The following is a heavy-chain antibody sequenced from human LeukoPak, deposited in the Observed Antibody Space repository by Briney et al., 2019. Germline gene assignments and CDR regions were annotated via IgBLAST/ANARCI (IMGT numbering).Heavy chain of an antibody. J-gene: IGHJ5*02. V-gene: IGHV3-9*01. CDR3: AKGPGYDFWSGYYGFDP. CDR1: GFTFDDYA. Sequence: GGSLRLSCAASGFTFDDYAMHWVRQAPGKGLEWVSGISWNSGSIGYADSVKGRFTISRDNAKNSLYLQMNSLRAGDTALYYCAKGPGYDFWSGYYGFDPWGQGTLVTVSS. CDR2: ISWNSGSI. D-gene: IGHD3-3*01.